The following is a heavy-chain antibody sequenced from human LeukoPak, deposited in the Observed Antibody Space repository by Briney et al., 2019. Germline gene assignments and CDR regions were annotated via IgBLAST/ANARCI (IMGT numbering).Heavy chain of an antibody. J-gene: IGHJ6*02. D-gene: IGHD2-8*01. V-gene: IGHV3-21*01. CDR1: GFTFSSYS. Sequence: GGSLRLSCAASGFTFSSYSMNWVRQPPGKGLEWISYINSSSSYIYYAVSAKGRFTISRDNAKNSLYLQMNSLRGEDTAVYYCARYPTLKIYYYYYYGMGVWGQGTTVTVSS. CDR2: INSSSSYI. CDR3: ARYPTLKIYYYYYYGMGV.